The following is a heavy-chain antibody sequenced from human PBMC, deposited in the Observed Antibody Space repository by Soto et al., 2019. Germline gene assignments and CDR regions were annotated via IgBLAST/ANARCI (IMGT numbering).Heavy chain of an antibody. J-gene: IGHJ4*02. Sequence: QVQLVESGGGLVKPGGSLRLSCAVSGFTFSDYYMTWIRQAPGKGLEWVSYISSSTSHTNYADSVKGRFTISRDNAKNSLFLQMNSLRAEDTAVYYCARGRGAAAAYFDFWGQGTRVTVSS. CDR3: ARGRGAAAAYFDF. CDR1: GFTFSDYY. D-gene: IGHD6-13*01. CDR2: ISSSTSHT. V-gene: IGHV3-11*05.